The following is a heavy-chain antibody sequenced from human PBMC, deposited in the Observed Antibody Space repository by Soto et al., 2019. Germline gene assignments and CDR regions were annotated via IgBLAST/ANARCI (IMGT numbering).Heavy chain of an antibody. J-gene: IGHJ6*02. CDR3: ASIAVAGTYGMDV. CDR2: IYHSGST. D-gene: IGHD6-19*01. Sequence: SETLSLTCAVSGGSISSSNWWSWVRQPPGKGLEWIGEIYHSGSTNYNPSLKSRVTISVDKSKNQFSLKLSSVTAADTAVYYCASIAVAGTYGMDVWGQGTTVTVSS. CDR1: GGSISSSNW. V-gene: IGHV4-4*02.